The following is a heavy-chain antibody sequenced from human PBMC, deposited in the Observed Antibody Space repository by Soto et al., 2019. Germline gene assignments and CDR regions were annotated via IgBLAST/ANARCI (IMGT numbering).Heavy chain of an antibody. V-gene: IGHV4-4*02. CDR2: IYHSGST. CDR3: ARGFVIPAAIYYYYGMDV. Sequence: QVQLQESGPGLVKPSGTLSLTCAVSGGSISSSNWWSWVRQPPGKGLEWIGEIYHSGSTNYNPSLKSRVTISGDKSKNQFSLKLSSVTAADTAVYYCARGFVIPAAIYYYYGMDVWGQGTTVTVSS. J-gene: IGHJ6*02. D-gene: IGHD2-2*01. CDR1: GGSISSSNW.